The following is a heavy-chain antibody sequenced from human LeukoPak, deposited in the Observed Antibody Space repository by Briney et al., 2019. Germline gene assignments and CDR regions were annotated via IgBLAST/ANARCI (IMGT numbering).Heavy chain of an antibody. CDR3: ARARITWNYQIRYYFDY. CDR2: IYYSGST. CDR1: GGSISSYY. D-gene: IGHD1-7*01. V-gene: IGHV4-59*01. J-gene: IGHJ4*02. Sequence: PSETLSLTCTVSGGSISSYYWSWIRQPPGKGLEWIGYIYYSGSTNYNPSLKSRVTISVDTSKNQFSLKLSSVTAADTAVYYCARARITWNYQIRYYFDYWGQGTLVTVSS.